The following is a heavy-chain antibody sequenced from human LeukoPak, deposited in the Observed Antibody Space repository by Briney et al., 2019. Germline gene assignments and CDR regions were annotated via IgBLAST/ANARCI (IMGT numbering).Heavy chain of an antibody. Sequence: GGSLRLSCTASGFTFGDYAMSWVRQAPGKGLEWVSAISGSGGSTYYADSVKGRFTISRDNSKNTLYLQMNSLRAEDTAVYYCANGRGYSGYDFNLDYWGQGTLVTVSS. CDR1: GFTFGDYA. CDR3: ANGRGYSGYDFNLDY. CDR2: ISGSGGST. V-gene: IGHV3-23*01. D-gene: IGHD5-12*01. J-gene: IGHJ4*02.